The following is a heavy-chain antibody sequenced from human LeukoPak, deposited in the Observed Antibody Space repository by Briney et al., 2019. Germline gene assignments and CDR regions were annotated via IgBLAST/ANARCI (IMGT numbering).Heavy chain of an antibody. J-gene: IGHJ3*02. D-gene: IGHD5-12*01. CDR1: GGSTSSGSDY. CDR3: GRGAKWRDPIDAFDI. V-gene: IGHV4-61*02. Sequence: SEILSLSCTDPGGSTSSGSDYWGWIRQPAGKGLEWIGWIYTSGSTNYNPSIKSRVTISVDSSKNEFSLKLSRMTAADTAVYYCGRGAKWRDPIDAFDIWGEGKMVTVSS. CDR2: IYTSGST.